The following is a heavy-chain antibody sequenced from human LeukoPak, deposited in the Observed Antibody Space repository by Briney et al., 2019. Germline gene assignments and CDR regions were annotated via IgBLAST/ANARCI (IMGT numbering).Heavy chain of an antibody. CDR1: GFTFSSYE. Sequence: GALRLSCAASGFTFSSYEMNWVRQAPGKGLEWVSYISSSGSTIYYADSVKGRFTISRDNAKNSLYLQMNSLRAEDTAVYYCARDHVPHYYGSGSYYDPSDFDPWGQGTLVTVSS. D-gene: IGHD3-10*01. V-gene: IGHV3-48*03. CDR3: ARDHVPHYYGSGSYYDPSDFDP. J-gene: IGHJ5*02. CDR2: ISSSGSTI.